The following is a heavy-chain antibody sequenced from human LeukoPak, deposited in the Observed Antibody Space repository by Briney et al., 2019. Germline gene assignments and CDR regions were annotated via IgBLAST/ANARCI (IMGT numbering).Heavy chain of an antibody. Sequence: SETLSFTCSVSGGSISNYYWSWIRQPAGKGLEWIGRIYTSGSTNYNPSLKSRVTMSVDTSKNQFSLKLSSVTAADTAVYYCARLSSGWLQSNYYYYMDVWGKGTTVTVSS. V-gene: IGHV4-4*07. CDR1: GGSISNYY. J-gene: IGHJ6*03. CDR3: ARLSSGWLQSNYYYYMDV. CDR2: IYTSGST. D-gene: IGHD5-24*01.